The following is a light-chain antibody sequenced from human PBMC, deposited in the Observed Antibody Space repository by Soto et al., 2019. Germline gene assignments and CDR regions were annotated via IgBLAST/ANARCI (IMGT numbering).Light chain of an antibody. J-gene: IGKJ1*01. V-gene: IGKV1-39*01. CDR1: QSISSY. Sequence: DIERIQPPSSLSASAADRVTITCRASQSISSYVKWHQQTPGKAPKLLIDAASSVQSGVPSSFSGSGSGTDFTLTIRSLQAEDVATYCCQKSYSTPVTFGQGTKVDIK. CDR3: QKSYSTPVT. CDR2: AAS.